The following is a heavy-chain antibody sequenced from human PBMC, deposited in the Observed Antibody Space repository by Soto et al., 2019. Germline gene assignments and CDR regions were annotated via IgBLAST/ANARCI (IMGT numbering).Heavy chain of an antibody. V-gene: IGHV1-46*01. J-gene: IGHJ4*02. CDR2: INPSVGST. CDR1: GYTFTSYY. D-gene: IGHD1-26*01. Sequence: ASVKVSCKASGYTFTSYYMHWVRQAPGQGLEWMGVINPSVGSTNYAQKFQGRVTMTRDTSTSTVYMELSSLRSEDTAVFYCARGYSGSSSYDYRGQGTLVTVSS. CDR3: ARGYSGSSSYDY.